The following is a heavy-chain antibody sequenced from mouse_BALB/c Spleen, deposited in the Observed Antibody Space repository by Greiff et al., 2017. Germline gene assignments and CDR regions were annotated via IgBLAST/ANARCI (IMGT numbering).Heavy chain of an antibody. V-gene: IGHV2-4-1*01. J-gene: IGHJ4*01. CDR2: IWSGGST. CDR1: GFSLTSYG. D-gene: IGHD2-12*01. CDR3: ARLRHDYAMDY. Sequence: QVQLKESGPGLVQPSQSLSITCTVSGFSLTSYGVHWVRQSPGKGLEWLGVIWSGGSTDYNAAFISRLSISKDNSKCQVFFKMNSLQADDTAIYYCARLRHDYAMDYWGQGTSVTVSS.